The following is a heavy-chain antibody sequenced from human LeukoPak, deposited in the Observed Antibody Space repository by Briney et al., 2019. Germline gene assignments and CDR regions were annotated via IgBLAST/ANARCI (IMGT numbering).Heavy chain of an antibody. V-gene: IGHV3-13*01. Sequence: PGGSLRLSCAASGFAFYNYDMHWVRQTGKDLGWVSVIAANGDSYYAGSVKGRFTISRDNGNNALYLQMNSLRDGDTAVYYCARGYSYRFDYWGQGTLVTVSS. CDR1: GFAFYNYD. D-gene: IGHD4-11*01. J-gene: IGHJ4*02. CDR3: ARGYSYRFDY. CDR2: IAANGDS.